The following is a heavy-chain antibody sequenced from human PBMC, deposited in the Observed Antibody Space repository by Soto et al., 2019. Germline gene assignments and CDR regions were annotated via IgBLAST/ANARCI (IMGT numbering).Heavy chain of an antibody. V-gene: IGHV4-39*01. CDR1: GGSLSNGWYY. CDR2: VYYSGST. CDR3: GRLEGLATISYYFDY. D-gene: IGHD3-9*01. J-gene: IGHJ4*02. Sequence: PFEDLSPPCTLSGGSLSNGWYYWGGVPQPPGKGLEWIGSVYYSGSTDYSPSLESRGTISVDKSKNQFSLKLMSLSAADTAVYYCGRLEGLATISYYFDYWGQGALVTVSS.